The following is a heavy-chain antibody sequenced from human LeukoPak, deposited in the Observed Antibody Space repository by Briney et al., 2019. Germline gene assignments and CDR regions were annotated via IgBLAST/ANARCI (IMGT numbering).Heavy chain of an antibody. CDR3: ARGVGGPIAVAGYHDY. CDR2: IIPIFGTA. D-gene: IGHD6-19*01. CDR1: GYTFTSYG. Sequence: SVKVSCKASGYTFTSYGISWVRQAPGQGLEWMGGIIPIFGTANYAQKFQGRVTITADESTSTAYMELSSLRSEDTAVYYCARGVGGPIAVAGYHDYWGQGTLVTVSS. V-gene: IGHV1-69*13. J-gene: IGHJ4*02.